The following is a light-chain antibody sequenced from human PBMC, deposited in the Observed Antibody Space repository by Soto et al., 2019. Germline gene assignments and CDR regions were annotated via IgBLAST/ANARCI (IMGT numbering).Light chain of an antibody. CDR3: QQRSNWPGT. V-gene: IGKV3-11*01. CDR2: DAS. CDR1: QSVSSY. J-gene: IGKJ2*02. Sequence: EIVLTQSPATLSLSPGERATLSCRASQSVSSYLAWYQQKPGHAPRLLIYDASNRATGIPARFSGSGSGTDFTLTISSLEPEDFAAYYCQQRSNWPGTFGQGTKLEIK.